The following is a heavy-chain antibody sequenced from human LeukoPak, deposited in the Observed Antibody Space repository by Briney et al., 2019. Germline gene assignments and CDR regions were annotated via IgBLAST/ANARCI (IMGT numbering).Heavy chain of an antibody. D-gene: IGHD5-18*01. J-gene: IGHJ4*02. V-gene: IGHV3-23*01. CDR2: IGNTET. Sequence: GGSLRLSCATSGFPFETNAMSWVRQAPGKGLKCVATIGNTETFYADSVTGRFTISRDNSKNTVNLQMNRLRVEDTAIYYCAKDWIQFNRVFDCFDSWGQGTLVTVSS. CDR3: AKDWIQFNRVFDCFDS. CDR1: GFPFETNA.